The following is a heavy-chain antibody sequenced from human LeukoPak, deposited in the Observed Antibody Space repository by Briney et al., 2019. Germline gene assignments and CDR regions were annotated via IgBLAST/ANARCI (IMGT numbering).Heavy chain of an antibody. CDR3: AKDLTYGDGRWEFDL. D-gene: IGHD2-21*02. V-gene: IGHV3-23*01. CDR2: IFYDVSYP. J-gene: IGHJ5*02. Sequence: PGGSLRLSCAAYGFSLRSYGTAWVRQAPGKGLEWVSGIFYDVSYPFYIAPLKGRFPISKHKSKNPLYLQMNSLRAEDTAVYHCAKDLTYGDGRWEFDLWGQGTLVTV. CDR1: GFSLRSYG.